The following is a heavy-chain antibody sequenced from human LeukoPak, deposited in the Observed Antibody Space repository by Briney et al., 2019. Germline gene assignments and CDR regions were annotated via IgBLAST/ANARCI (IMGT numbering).Heavy chain of an antibody. CDR2: IYYSGST. J-gene: IGHJ4*02. Sequence: ASETPSLTCTVSGDSISTSSYYWGWIRQPPGKGLEWLGSIYYSGSTYYNPSLKSRVTISVDTSKNQFSLNLYSVTAADTAVFYCARSYYYDYRQIDYWGQGTLVTVSS. CDR1: GDSISTSSYY. D-gene: IGHD3-22*01. V-gene: IGHV4-39*01. CDR3: ARSYYYDYRQIDY.